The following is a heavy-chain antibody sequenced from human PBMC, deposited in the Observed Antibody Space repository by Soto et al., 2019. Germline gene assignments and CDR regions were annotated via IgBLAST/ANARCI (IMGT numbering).Heavy chain of an antibody. J-gene: IGHJ5*02. CDR3: VREAGIDVRKHFAP. Sequence: QLLESGGGLVQPGGSLRLSCAASGFTFSTYAISWVRQAPGKGLEWVSAISETADNTYYADSVKGRFTISRDNSRSTLDLQMNSLRAEDTAVYYCVREAGIDVRKHFAPWGQGTLVTVSS. D-gene: IGHD2-21*01. V-gene: IGHV3-23*01. CDR2: ISETADNT. CDR1: GFTFSTYA.